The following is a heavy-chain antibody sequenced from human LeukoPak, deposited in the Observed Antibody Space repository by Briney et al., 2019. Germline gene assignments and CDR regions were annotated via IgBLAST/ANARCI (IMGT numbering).Heavy chain of an antibody. V-gene: IGHV3-23*01. CDR1: GFTFSSYA. CDR2: ISRSGGST. D-gene: IGHD2-21*02. CDR3: VYCGGDCYFGPFDY. J-gene: IGHJ4*02. Sequence: PGGSLRLSCAASGFTFSSYAMSWVRQAPGKGLEWVSAISRSGGSTYYADSVKGRFTISRDNSKNTLYLQMNSLRAEDTAVYYCVYCGGDCYFGPFDYWGQGTLVTASS.